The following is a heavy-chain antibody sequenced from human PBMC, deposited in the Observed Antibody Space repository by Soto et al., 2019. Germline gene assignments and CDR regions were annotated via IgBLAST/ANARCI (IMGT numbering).Heavy chain of an antibody. CDR2: ISYDGSNK. CDR1: GFPFSSYG. Sequence: QVQLVESGGGVVQPGGSLRLSCAASGFPFSSYGMHWVRQAPGKGLEWVAVISYDGSNKYYADTVKGRFSISRDNSKNTLYLQTNSMRAEDTAVYYCAKESVVVSTDYWGQGTLVTVSS. J-gene: IGHJ4*02. V-gene: IGHV3-30*18. D-gene: IGHD3-22*01. CDR3: AKESVVVSTDY.